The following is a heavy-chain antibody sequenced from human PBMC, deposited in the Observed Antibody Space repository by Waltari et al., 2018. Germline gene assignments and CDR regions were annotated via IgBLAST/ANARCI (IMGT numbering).Heavy chain of an antibody. CDR2: SSSSGDST. J-gene: IGHJ3*01. D-gene: IGHD3-9*01. Sequence: EVQVLESGGGLIQPGGSLRLSCTASGFTFSSDAMSWVRQAPGEGLEWGSGSSSSGDSTDYAESVRCRVTTSGDSYRNTVWLQTSSLGVEDTAVYFCAKVLNDRPDVVDVWGEGTMVTVAS. CDR3: AKVLNDRPDVVDV. V-gene: IGHV3-23*01. CDR1: GFTFSSDA.